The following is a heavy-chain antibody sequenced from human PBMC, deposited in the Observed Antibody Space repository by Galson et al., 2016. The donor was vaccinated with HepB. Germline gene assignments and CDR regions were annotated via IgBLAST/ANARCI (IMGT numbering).Heavy chain of an antibody. J-gene: IGHJ5*01. CDR2: INSDGTIS. CDR3: VRDHSREPKTAYNWFDP. Sequence: SLRLSCAASGFTFSNHWMHWVRQALGKGLVWVARINSDGTISNYADSVKGRFTISRDNAKNTLYLQMNSLRAEDTAVYFCVRDHSREPKTAYNWFDPWGQGTLVTVSS. CDR1: GFTFSNHW. D-gene: IGHD1-14*01. V-gene: IGHV3-74*01.